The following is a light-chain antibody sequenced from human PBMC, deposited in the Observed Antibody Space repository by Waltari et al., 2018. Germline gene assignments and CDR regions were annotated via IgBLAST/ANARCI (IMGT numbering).Light chain of an antibody. CDR2: DAS. CDR3: QPRSSWLTLT. J-gene: IGKJ4*01. Sequence: EIVLTQSPATLSLSPGDRATLSCRASQSVGSYLAWYQQKPGQSPGLLIFDASNRATGIPARFSGSGSGTDFTLTISSLEPEDFAVYYCQPRSSWLTLTFGGGTKVEIK. V-gene: IGKV3-11*01. CDR1: QSVGSY.